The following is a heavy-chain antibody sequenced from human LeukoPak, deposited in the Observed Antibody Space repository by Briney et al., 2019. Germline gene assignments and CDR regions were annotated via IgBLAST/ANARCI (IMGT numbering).Heavy chain of an antibody. CDR2: ISGSGGST. CDR3: AKDLYSNYVFYYYGMDV. CDR1: GFTFSSYA. J-gene: IGHJ6*02. D-gene: IGHD4-11*01. V-gene: IGHV3-23*01. Sequence: GGSLRLSCAASGFTFSSYAMSGVGQAPGKGLEWVSVISGSGGSTYYADSVKGRFTISRDNSKNTVHLQMNSLRAEDTAVYYCAKDLYSNYVFYYYGMDVWGQGTTVTVSS.